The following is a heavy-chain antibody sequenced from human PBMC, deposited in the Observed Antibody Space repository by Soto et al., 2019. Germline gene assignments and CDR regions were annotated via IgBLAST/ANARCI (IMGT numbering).Heavy chain of an antibody. CDR3: ARDRGYGDYEYFQH. J-gene: IGHJ1*01. CDR2: ISSSSSYI. CDR1: GFTFSSYS. D-gene: IGHD4-17*01. Sequence: GSLRLSCAASGFTFSSYSMNWVRQAPGKGLEWVSSISSSSSYIYYADSVKGRFTISRDNAKNSLYLQMNSLRAEDTAVYYCARDRGYGDYEYFQHWGQGTLVTVSS. V-gene: IGHV3-21*01.